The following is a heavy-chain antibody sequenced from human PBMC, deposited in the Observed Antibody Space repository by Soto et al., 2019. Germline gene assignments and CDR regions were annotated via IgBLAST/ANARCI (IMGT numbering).Heavy chain of an antibody. V-gene: IGHV3-23*01. CDR1: GFTFSSYA. CDR3: AKDGRADYYGSGSLGGGDY. Sequence: PGGSLRLSCAASGFTFSSYAMSWVRQAPGKGLEWVSAISGSGGSTYYADSVKGRFTISRDNSKNTLYLQMNSLRAEDTAVYYCAKDGRADYYGSGSLGGGDYWGQGTLVTVSS. J-gene: IGHJ4*02. CDR2: ISGSGGST. D-gene: IGHD3-10*01.